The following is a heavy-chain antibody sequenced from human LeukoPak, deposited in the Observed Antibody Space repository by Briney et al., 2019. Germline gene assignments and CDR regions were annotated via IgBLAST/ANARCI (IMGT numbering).Heavy chain of an antibody. D-gene: IGHD2-8*02. V-gene: IGHV4-38-2*02. CDR2: IYHSGST. Sequence: PSETLSLTCAVSGYSISSGYYWGWIRQPPGKGLEWIGSIYHSGSTYYNPSLKSRVTISVDTSKNQFSLKLSSVTAADTAVYYCARDPSVVYDAFDIWGQGTMVTVSS. J-gene: IGHJ3*02. CDR3: ARDPSVVYDAFDI. CDR1: GYSISSGYY.